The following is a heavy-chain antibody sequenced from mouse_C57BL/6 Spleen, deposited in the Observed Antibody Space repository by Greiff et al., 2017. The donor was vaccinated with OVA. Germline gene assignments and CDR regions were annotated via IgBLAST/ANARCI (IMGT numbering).Heavy chain of an antibody. D-gene: IGHD2-4*01. Sequence: QVQLQQSGAELVRPGASVTLSCKASGYTFTDYEMHWVKQTPVHGLEWIGAIDPETGGTAYNQKFKGKAILTADKSSSTAYMELRILTSEDSAVYYCTRRGYDYYFDYWGQGTTLTVSS. J-gene: IGHJ2*01. CDR3: TRRGYDYYFDY. CDR1: GYTFTDYE. V-gene: IGHV1-15*01. CDR2: IDPETGGT.